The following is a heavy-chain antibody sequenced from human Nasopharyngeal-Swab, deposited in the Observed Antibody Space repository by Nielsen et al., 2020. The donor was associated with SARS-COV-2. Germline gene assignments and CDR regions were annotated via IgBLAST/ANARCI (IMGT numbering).Heavy chain of an antibody. V-gene: IGHV3-20*04. CDR3: AMIVGATTPFDY. CDR1: GFTFSTYA. J-gene: IGHJ4*02. D-gene: IGHD1-26*01. CDR2: INWNGGST. Sequence: GESLKISCEASGFTFSTYAMSWVRQAPGRRLEWVSGINWNGGSTSYAASVKGRFTISRDNAKNSLYLQMSSLRAEDTAVYYCAMIVGATTPFDYWGQGTLVTVSS.